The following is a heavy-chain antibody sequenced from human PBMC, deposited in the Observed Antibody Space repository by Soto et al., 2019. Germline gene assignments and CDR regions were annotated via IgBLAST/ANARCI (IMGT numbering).Heavy chain of an antibody. CDR1: GYTFTNYW. CDR3: ARQGFCSRTDCSEFDY. V-gene: IGHV5-51*01. Sequence: VESLKISCKGSGYTFTNYWIGWVRQMPGKGLEWMGLIYPGDSDTTYSPSFQGQVTISVDKSISTAYLQWSSLKASDTAMYYCARQGFCSRTDCSEFDYWGQGTQVTV. D-gene: IGHD2-2*01. J-gene: IGHJ4*02. CDR2: IYPGDSDT.